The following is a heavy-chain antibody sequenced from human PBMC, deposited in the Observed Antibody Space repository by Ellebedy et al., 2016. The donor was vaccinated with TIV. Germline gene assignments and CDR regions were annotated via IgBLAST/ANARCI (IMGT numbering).Heavy chain of an antibody. D-gene: IGHD1-7*01. V-gene: IGHV1-69*13. J-gene: IGHJ5*02. Sequence: SVKVSXXASGGTFSSYAISWVRQAPGQGLEWMGGIIPIFGTANYAQKFQGRVTITADESTSTAYMELSSLRSEDTAVYYCARDLSWNYLWGGGGSSPDWFDPWGQGTLVTVSS. CDR3: ARDLSWNYLWGGGGSSPDWFDP. CDR1: GGTFSSYA. CDR2: IIPIFGTA.